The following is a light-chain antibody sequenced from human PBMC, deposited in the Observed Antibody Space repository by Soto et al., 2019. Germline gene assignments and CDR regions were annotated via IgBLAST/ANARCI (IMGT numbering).Light chain of an antibody. CDR1: QSVNSD. Sequence: ETVMTQSPATLSVSPGEGATLSCRASQSVNSDLAWYQQKPGQAPRLLIYGASTRDTGISTRFSGSRSGTEFTLTISSLQSEDFAVYYCQQYKNWPRTFGQGTKVEIK. J-gene: IGKJ1*01. CDR2: GAS. V-gene: IGKV3-15*01. CDR3: QQYKNWPRT.